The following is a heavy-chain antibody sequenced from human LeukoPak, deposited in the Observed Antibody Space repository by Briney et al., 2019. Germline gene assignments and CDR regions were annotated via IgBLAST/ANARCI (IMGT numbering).Heavy chain of an antibody. Sequence: GGSLRLSCEASGFMFIGYGMHWVRQTPGGGLEWVAFIRFDGRYEYYTHSVNGRFTISRDNSRNTLYLQMRSLRSEDTAVYYCASLTYYYDSGGPDYWGQGTLVTVSS. CDR2: IRFDGRYE. D-gene: IGHD3-22*01. V-gene: IGHV3-30*02. J-gene: IGHJ4*02. CDR1: GFMFIGYG. CDR3: ASLTYYYDSGGPDY.